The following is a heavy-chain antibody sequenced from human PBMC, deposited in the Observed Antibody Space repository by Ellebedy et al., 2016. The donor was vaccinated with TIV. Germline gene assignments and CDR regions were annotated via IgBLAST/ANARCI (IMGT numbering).Heavy chain of an antibody. CDR1: GYTFTSYG. Sequence: ASVKVSCXASGYTFTSYGISWVRQAPGQGLEWMGWISAYNGNTNYAQKLQGRVTMTTDTSTSTASMELRSLRSDDTAVYYCARDQEVITFGGVIVIAFAAEAWGQGTLVTVSS. CDR2: ISAYNGNT. V-gene: IGHV1-18*01. D-gene: IGHD3-16*02. J-gene: IGHJ5*02. CDR3: ARDQEVITFGGVIVIAFAAEA.